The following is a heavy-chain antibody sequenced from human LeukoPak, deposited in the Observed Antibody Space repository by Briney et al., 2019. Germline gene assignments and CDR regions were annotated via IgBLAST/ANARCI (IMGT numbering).Heavy chain of an antibody. J-gene: IGHJ4*02. D-gene: IGHD1-26*01. CDR2: IYYSGST. V-gene: IGHV4-39*01. CDR1: GGSISSSTYY. CDR3: ASSTSGSYYRGGYYFDY. Sequence: SETLSLTCTVSGGSISSSTYYWGWIRRPPWKGLEWIGSIYYSGSTYYNPSLKSRVTISVDTSKNQFSLKLSSVTAADTAVYYCASSTSGSYYRGGYYFDYWGQGTLVTVSS.